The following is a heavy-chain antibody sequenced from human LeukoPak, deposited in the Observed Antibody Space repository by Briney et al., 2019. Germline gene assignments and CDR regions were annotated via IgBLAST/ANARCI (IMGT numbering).Heavy chain of an antibody. J-gene: IGHJ6*02. Sequence: ASVKVSCKASGYTFTGYYMHWVRQAPGQALEWMGWINPDTGATDIAQKFQGRVAMTRDTSISAAYMELSRLRSDDTAVYFCTRDHCSYINCYEDYYYGMDVWGQGTTVTVSS. D-gene: IGHD2-15*01. CDR1: GYTFTGYY. CDR2: INPDTGAT. V-gene: IGHV1-2*02. CDR3: TRDHCSYINCYEDYYYGMDV.